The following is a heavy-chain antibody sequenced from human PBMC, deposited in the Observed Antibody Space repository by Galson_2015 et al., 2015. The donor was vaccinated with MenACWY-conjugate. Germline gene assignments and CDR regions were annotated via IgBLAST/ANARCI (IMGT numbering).Heavy chain of an antibody. J-gene: IGHJ3*02. V-gene: IGHV3-23*01. CDR1: GFSFSNYA. D-gene: IGHD3-22*01. CDR2: TSGSGGST. CDR3: AKSGYYDSSGYLDAFDI. Sequence: SLRLSCAASGFSFSNYAMSWVRQAPGKGLEWVSATSGSGGSTYYADSVKGRFTISRDNSKNTLYLQMNSLRAEDTAVYYCAKSGYYDSSGYLDAFDIWGQGTTVTVSS.